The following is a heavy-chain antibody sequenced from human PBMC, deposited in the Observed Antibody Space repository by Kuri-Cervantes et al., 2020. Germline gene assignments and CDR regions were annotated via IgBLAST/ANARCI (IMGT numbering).Heavy chain of an antibody. J-gene: IGHJ4*02. V-gene: IGHV3-13*01. Sequence: GGSLRLSCAASGFTFSSYDMHWVRQATGKGLEWVSAIGTAGDTYYPGSVKGRFTVSRENAKNSLYLQMNSLRAGDTAVYYCARGSGNYDILTGYHQLDYWGQGTQVTVSS. CDR3: ARGSGNYDILTGYHQLDY. D-gene: IGHD3-9*01. CDR1: GFTFSSYD. CDR2: IGTAGDT.